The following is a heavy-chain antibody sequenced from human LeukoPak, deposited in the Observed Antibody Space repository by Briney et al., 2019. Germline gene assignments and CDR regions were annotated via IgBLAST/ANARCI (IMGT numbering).Heavy chain of an antibody. CDR1: GYTFTSYA. V-gene: IGHV1-3*01. CDR3: ARVSYSYGPNYFDY. D-gene: IGHD5-18*01. Sequence: ASVKVSCKASGYTFTSYAMHWVRQAPGQRLEWMGWINAGNGNTKYSQKFQGRVTITRNTSASTAYMELSSLRSEDTAVYYCARVSYSYGPNYFDYWGQGTLVTVSS. CDR2: INAGNGNT. J-gene: IGHJ4*02.